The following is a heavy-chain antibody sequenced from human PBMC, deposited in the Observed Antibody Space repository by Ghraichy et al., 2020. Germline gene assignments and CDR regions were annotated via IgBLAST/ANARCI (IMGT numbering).Heavy chain of an antibody. Sequence: SETLSLTCAVSGGSISSGDYSWTWIRQQPGKGLEWIGYIYHSGSGHYNPSLKSRVSFSVERSKNQFSLRLTSVTAADTAVYYCAILASSGVDVCGQGTTVTVSS. J-gene: IGHJ6*02. CDR2: IYHSGSG. CDR3: AILASSGVDV. D-gene: IGHD3-3*01. CDR1: GGSISSGDYS. V-gene: IGHV4-30-2*01.